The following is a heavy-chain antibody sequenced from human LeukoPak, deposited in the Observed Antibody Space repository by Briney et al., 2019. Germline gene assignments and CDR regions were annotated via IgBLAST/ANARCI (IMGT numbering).Heavy chain of an antibody. CDR2: ISAYNGNT. D-gene: IGHD2-2*01. CDR3: ARDLEHCRNIICSNSAY. CDR1: GYTFTSYG. J-gene: IGHJ4*02. V-gene: IGHV1-18*01. Sequence: ASVKVSCKASGYTFTSYGISWVRQAPGQGLEWMGWISAYNGNTNYAQKLQGRVTMTTDTSTSTAYMEQRSLRSDDTAVYYCARDLEHCRNIICSNSAYWGQGTLVTVSS.